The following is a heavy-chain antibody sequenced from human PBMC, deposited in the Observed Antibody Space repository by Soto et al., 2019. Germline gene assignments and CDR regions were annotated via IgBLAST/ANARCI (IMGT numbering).Heavy chain of an antibody. CDR2: IYWNDDK. CDR1: GFSLNTNGEG. V-gene: IGHV2-5*01. CDR3: AHRQRATTGRPRGMDG. D-gene: IGHD1-1*01. J-gene: IGHJ6*02. Sequence: GSGPTLVNPTQTLTLTCTFSGFSLNTNGEGVAWIRQPPGKALEWLAIIYWNDDKRHSPSLKSRLTITKDTSKNQVVLTMTNMDPVDTATYYCAHRQRATTGRPRGMDGWGLGNTVTVSS.